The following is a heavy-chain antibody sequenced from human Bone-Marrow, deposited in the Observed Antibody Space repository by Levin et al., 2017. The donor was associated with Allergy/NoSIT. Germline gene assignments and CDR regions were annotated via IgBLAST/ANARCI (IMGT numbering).Heavy chain of an antibody. Sequence: SVKVSCKISGGSFSTNSISWVRQAPGQGLEWMGGIMPIFGASKNAPKFQDRVTITADESTSTAYLELSGLTSEDTAMYYCTKEVRQVGFDFWGQGTQVTVSS. D-gene: IGHD3-10*01. CDR1: GGSFSTNS. CDR3: TKEVRQVGFDF. V-gene: IGHV1-69*13. J-gene: IGHJ5*01. CDR2: IMPIFGAS.